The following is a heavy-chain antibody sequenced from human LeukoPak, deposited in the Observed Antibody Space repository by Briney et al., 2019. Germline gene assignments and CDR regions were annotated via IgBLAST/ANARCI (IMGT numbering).Heavy chain of an antibody. CDR2: ISGSGST. D-gene: IGHD3-10*01. CDR3: AKDLVGSLPGYFDY. V-gene: IGHV3-23*01. J-gene: IGHJ4*02. Sequence: QPGGSLGLSCAASGFTFSSYAMSWVRQAPGKGLEWVSGISGSGSTSYADSVKGRFTISRDNSKNTLYLQMNGLRAEDTAVYYCAKDLVGSLPGYFDYWGQGTLVAVSS. CDR1: GFTFSSYA.